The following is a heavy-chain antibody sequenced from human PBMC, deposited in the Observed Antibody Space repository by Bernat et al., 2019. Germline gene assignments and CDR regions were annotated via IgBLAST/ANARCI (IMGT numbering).Heavy chain of an antibody. Sequence: EVQLVESGGGLVQPCRSLRLSCAASGFTFDDYAMHWVRQAPGKGLEWVSGISWNSGSIGYADSVKGRFTISRDNAKNSLYLQMNSLRAEDTALYYCAKARKRGGYSYIVDFDYWGQGTLVTVSA. CDR1: GFTFDDYA. CDR2: ISWNSGSI. J-gene: IGHJ4*02. CDR3: AKARKRGGYSYIVDFDY. V-gene: IGHV3-9*01. D-gene: IGHD5-18*01.